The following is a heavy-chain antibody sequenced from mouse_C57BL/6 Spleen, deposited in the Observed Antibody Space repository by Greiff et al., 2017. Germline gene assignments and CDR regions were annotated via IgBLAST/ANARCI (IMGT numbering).Heavy chain of an antibody. CDR2: INPSSGYT. D-gene: IGHD1-1*01. CDR1: GYTFTSYW. CDR3: SSITTVTAY. Sequence: VQLQQSGAELAKPGASVKLSCKASGYTFTSYWMHWVNQRPGQGLEWIGYINPSSGYTKYNQKFKGQATLTADKSSSTAYMQLSSLSYVYSAVYYLSSITTVTAYWGQGTLVTVSA. J-gene: IGHJ3*01. V-gene: IGHV1-7*01.